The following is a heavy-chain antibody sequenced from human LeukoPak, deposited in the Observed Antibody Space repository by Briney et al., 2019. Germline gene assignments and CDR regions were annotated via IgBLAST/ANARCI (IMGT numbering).Heavy chain of an antibody. Sequence: SETLSLTCAVYGGSFSDFYWTWIRQPPGKGLEWIGEINHSGDTNYNPSLESRVTISVDTSKNQFSLKLSSVTAADTAVYYCASSGVKSVTTHGPWGQGTLVTVSS. CDR1: GGSFSDFY. CDR3: ASSGVKSVTTHGP. D-gene: IGHD4-17*01. V-gene: IGHV4-34*01. J-gene: IGHJ5*02. CDR2: INHSGDT.